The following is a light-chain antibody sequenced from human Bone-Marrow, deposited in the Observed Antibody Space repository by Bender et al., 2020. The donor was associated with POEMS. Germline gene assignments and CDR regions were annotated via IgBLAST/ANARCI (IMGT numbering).Light chain of an antibody. Sequence: QSVVTQPPSLSEAPRQRVTISCSGSSSNIGNHGVNWYQQLPGASPKLLIYDSNKRPSGIPDRFSGSKSGASATLGITGLQTGDEADYYCVTWDSSLSAWVFGGGTKLTVL. J-gene: IGLJ2*01. CDR1: SSNIGNHG. CDR2: DSN. CDR3: VTWDSSLSAWV. V-gene: IGLV1-51*01.